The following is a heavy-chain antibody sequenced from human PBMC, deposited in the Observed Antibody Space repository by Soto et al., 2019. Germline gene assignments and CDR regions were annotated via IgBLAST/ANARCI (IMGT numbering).Heavy chain of an antibody. D-gene: IGHD2-15*01. Sequence: PGGSLRLSCAASGFTFSSYWMHWVRQAPGKGLVWVSRINSDGSSTSYADSVKGRFTISRDNAKNTVYLQMNSLRAEDTAVYYCTYTLSATPGFDPWGQGTLVTVSS. V-gene: IGHV3-74*01. CDR1: GFTFSSYW. CDR2: INSDGSST. J-gene: IGHJ5*02. CDR3: TYTLSATPGFDP.